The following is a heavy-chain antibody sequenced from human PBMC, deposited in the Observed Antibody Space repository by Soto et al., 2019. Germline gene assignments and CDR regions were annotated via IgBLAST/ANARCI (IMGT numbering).Heavy chain of an antibody. CDR3: ARVLGYCSGGSCYGGSYYYYGMDV. V-gene: IGHV1-69*01. CDR2: INPIFGTA. D-gene: IGHD2-15*01. Sequence: QVQLVQSGAEVKKPGSSVKVSCKASGGTFSSYAISWVRQAPGQGLEWMGGINPIFGTANYAQKFQGRVTITADESTSTAYMELSSLRSEDTAVYYCARVLGYCSGGSCYGGSYYYYGMDVWGQGTTVTVSS. CDR1: GGTFSSYA. J-gene: IGHJ6*02.